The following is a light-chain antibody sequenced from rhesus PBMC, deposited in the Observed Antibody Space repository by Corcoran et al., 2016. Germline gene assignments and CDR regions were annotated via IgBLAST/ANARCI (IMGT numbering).Light chain of an antibody. Sequence: DIQMTQSPSSLSAYVGDRATVTCRARQDLNKELSWYQQKPGKAATLLFYAASSWQTGVSSRFSGSGSGADYTLTIRSLTPEDVATYYCLQDYFAPYSVGQGGKV. CDR2: AAS. J-gene: IGKJ2*01. V-gene: IGKV1-94*01. CDR3: LQDYFAPYS. CDR1: QDLNKE.